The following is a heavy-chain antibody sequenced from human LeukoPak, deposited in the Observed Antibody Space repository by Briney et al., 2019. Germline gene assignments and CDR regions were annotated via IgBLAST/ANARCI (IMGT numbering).Heavy chain of an antibody. Sequence: GGSLRLSCAASGFTFSSYAMSWVRQAPGKGLEWVSAISGSGGSTYYADSVKGRFTISRDNSKNTVYLQMNSLRAEDTAVYYCARMRYGEDFDYWGQGTLVTVSS. CDR3: ARMRYGEDFDY. V-gene: IGHV3-23*01. CDR2: ISGSGGST. D-gene: IGHD3-10*01. J-gene: IGHJ4*02. CDR1: GFTFSSYA.